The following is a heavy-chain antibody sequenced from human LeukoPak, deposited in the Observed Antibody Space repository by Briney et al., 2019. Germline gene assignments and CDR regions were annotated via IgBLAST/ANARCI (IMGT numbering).Heavy chain of an antibody. J-gene: IGHJ5*02. Sequence: SETLSLTCTVSGGSISSYYWSWIRQPPGKGLEWIGYIYTSGSTNYNPSLKSRVTISVDTSKNQFSLKLSSVTAADTAVYYCARGASSSILSYSSNWYVPNWFDHWGQGTLVTVSS. D-gene: IGHD6-13*01. CDR1: GGSISSYY. V-gene: IGHV4-4*09. CDR3: ARGASSSILSYSSNWYVPNWFDH. CDR2: IYTSGST.